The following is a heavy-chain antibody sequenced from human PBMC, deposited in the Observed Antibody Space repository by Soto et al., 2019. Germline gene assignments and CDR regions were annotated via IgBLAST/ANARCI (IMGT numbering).Heavy chain of an antibody. Sequence: SVKVSCKASGGTFSSYAISWVRQAPGQGLEWMGGIIPIFGTANYAQKFQGRVTITADESTSTAYMELSSLRSEDTAVYYCARSYGSGSSRYYYGMDVWGQGTTVTAP. V-gene: IGHV1-69*13. CDR2: IIPIFGTA. CDR1: GGTFSSYA. D-gene: IGHD3-10*01. CDR3: ARSYGSGSSRYYYGMDV. J-gene: IGHJ6*02.